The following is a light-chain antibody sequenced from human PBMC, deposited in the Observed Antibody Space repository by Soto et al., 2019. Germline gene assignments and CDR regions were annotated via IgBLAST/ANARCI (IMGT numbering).Light chain of an antibody. CDR2: GAS. V-gene: IGKV3-20*01. Sequence: EIVLTQSPGTLSLSPGERATLSCGASQSVSRNYLAWYQHKPGQAPRLLIYGASSRATGIPDRFIGSGSGTDFTLTISRLDPEDFAVYYCQQFGSSPITFGQGTRLEIK. J-gene: IGKJ5*01. CDR1: QSVSRNY. CDR3: QQFGSSPIT.